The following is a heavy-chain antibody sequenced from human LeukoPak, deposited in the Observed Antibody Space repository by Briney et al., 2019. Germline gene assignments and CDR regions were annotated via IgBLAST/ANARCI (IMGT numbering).Heavy chain of an antibody. Sequence: PSETLSLTCSVSGGSISSYYWSWIRQPPGKGLEWIGDIYYSGSTNYNPSFKSRVTISVDMSKNQFSLKLNSVIAADTAVYYCARANYFDYWGQGTLVTVSS. CDR3: ARANYFDY. J-gene: IGHJ4*02. CDR2: IYYSGST. CDR1: GGSISSYY. V-gene: IGHV4-59*01.